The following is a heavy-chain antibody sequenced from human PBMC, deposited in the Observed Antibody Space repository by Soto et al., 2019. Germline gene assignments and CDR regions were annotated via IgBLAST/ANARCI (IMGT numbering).Heavy chain of an antibody. CDR3: VRVRGFFEWLE. V-gene: IGHV3-11*06. J-gene: IGHJ1*01. CDR2: ISSSGSDA. CDR1: GFIVDDYY. Sequence: XGSLSLSCVASGFIVDDYYMNWIRQTPGKGLEWVSYISSSGSDANSADSLKGRFSISRDNAKNAVYLQMNRLSAEDTAIYYCVRVRGFFEWLEWGQGTLVTVSS. D-gene: IGHD3-3*01.